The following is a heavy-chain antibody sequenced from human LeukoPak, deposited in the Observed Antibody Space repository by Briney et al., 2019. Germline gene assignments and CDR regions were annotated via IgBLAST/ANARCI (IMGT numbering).Heavy chain of an antibody. D-gene: IGHD6-19*01. J-gene: IGHJ4*02. Sequence: GGSLRLSCEASGFTFSTFAMIWVRQPPGKGLEWVSSIFPSGGEIHYADSVKGRFTISRDNAKNSLYLQMNSLRAEDTALYYCARDLSGAFDYWGQGTLVTVSS. CDR3: ARDLSGAFDY. CDR2: IFPSGGEI. CDR1: GFTFSTFA. V-gene: IGHV3-21*04.